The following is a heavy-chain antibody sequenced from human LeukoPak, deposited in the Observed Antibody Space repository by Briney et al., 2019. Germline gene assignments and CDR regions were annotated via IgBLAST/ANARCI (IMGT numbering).Heavy chain of an antibody. J-gene: IGHJ4*02. CDR3: ARLVVVAATPGYFDY. CDR2: ITSSSYT. V-gene: IGHV3-11*06. D-gene: IGHD2-15*01. CDR1: VFTFSDYY. Sequence: KPGGSLRLSCAASVFTFSDYYMSWVRQAPGKGLECVSYITSSSYTNYADSVKDRFTISRDNAKNSLYLQMNSLRAEDTAIYYCARLVVVAATPGYFDYWGRGTLVTVSS.